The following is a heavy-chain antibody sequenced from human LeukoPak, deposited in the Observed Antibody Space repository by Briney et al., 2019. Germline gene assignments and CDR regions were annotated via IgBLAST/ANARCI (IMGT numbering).Heavy chain of an antibody. J-gene: IGHJ6*03. V-gene: IGHV3-30*02. CDR1: GFTFSSCG. CDR2: IRYDESNR. Sequence: GGSLRLSCAASGFTFSSCGMHWVRQAPGKGLEWVALIRYDESNRYYADSVKGRFTISRDNSKNTLYLQMNSLRAEDTAVYYCAIAARGMDVWGKGTTVTVSS. CDR3: AIAARGMDV.